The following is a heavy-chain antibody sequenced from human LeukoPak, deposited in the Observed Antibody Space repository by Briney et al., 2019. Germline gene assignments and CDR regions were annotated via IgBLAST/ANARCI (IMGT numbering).Heavy chain of an antibody. CDR3: ARGRWGPINTVTTSIGFDY. CDR1: GFTFSSFG. D-gene: IGHD4-17*01. Sequence: PGRSLRLSCAASGFTFSSFGMHWVRQAPGKGLEWVAVISYDGSNKYYADSVKGRFTISRDNSKNTLYLQMNSLRAEDTAVYYCARGRWGPINTVTTSIGFDYWGQGTLVTVSS. V-gene: IGHV3-30*03. J-gene: IGHJ4*02. CDR2: ISYDGSNK.